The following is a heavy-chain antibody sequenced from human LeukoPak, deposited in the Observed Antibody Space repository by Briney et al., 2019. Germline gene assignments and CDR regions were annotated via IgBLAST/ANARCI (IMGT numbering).Heavy chain of an antibody. D-gene: IGHD2-2*01. CDR1: AYSFTNYW. CDR2: IYPDDSDT. J-gene: IGHJ4*02. V-gene: IGHV5-51*01. CDR3: ARHRPGYVGGPYYFDY. Sequence: GESLKISCQGSAYSFTNYWIAWVRQMPGKGLEWMGIIYPDDSDTRYSPSFQGQVTISADKSIDTAYLQWSSLKASDTGMYYCARHRPGYVGGPYYFDYWGQGTLVTVSS.